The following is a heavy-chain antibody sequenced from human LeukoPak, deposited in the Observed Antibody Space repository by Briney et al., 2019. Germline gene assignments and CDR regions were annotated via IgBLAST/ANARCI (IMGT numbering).Heavy chain of an antibody. D-gene: IGHD3-9*01. CDR3: ARDSTYYDILTGYYIFDY. Sequence: SQTLSLTCAISGDSVSSNSAAWNWIRQSPSRGLEWLGRTYYRSKWYNDYAVSVKSRITVNPDTSKNQFSLQLNSVTPEDTAVYYCARDSTYYDILTGYYIFDYWGQGTLVTVSS. CDR1: GDSVSSNSAA. J-gene: IGHJ4*02. CDR2: TYYRSKWYN. V-gene: IGHV6-1*01.